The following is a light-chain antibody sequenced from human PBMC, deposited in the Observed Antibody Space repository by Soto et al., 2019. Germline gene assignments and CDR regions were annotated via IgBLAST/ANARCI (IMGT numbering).Light chain of an antibody. V-gene: IGLV2-8*01. J-gene: IGLJ3*02. CDR3: TSYVGNDIWV. CDR2: EVT. Sequence: QSALTQPPSASGSPGQSVTISCTGTSSDVGAYKHVSWYQQYPGKAPKLMIYEVTKRPSGVPDRFSGSKSGNTASLTVSGLQAEDEADYYCTSYVGNDIWVFGAGTKLTVL. CDR1: SSDVGAYKH.